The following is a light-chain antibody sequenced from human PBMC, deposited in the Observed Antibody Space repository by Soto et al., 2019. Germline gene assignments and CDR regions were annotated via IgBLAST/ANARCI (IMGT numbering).Light chain of an antibody. Sequence: QSVLTQPPSASGTPGRTVTISCSGSSSNIGSAYIYWYQHLPGTAPKLLIYRNNQRPSWVPDRFSASKSGTSASLAISGLRSEDEADYYCAAWDDSLVVFGGGTKLTVL. CDR2: RNN. J-gene: IGLJ2*01. V-gene: IGLV1-47*01. CDR3: AAWDDSLVV. CDR1: SSNIGSAY.